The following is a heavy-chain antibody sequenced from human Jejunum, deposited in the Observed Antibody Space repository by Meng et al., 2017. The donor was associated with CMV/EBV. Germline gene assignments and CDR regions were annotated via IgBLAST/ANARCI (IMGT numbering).Heavy chain of an antibody. CDR1: GGSISDYY. Sequence: QVQLQASRPGLVKPSETLSLTCTVSGGSISDYYWSWIRQPAGKGLEWIGRIYSNGATNYNPSLKSRVTMSVDTSKNQFSLKLSSVTAADTAVYFCARDMHREVVIQDYWGQGTLVTVSS. J-gene: IGHJ4*02. D-gene: IGHD3-10*01. CDR3: ARDMHREVVIQDY. CDR2: IYSNGAT. V-gene: IGHV4-4*07.